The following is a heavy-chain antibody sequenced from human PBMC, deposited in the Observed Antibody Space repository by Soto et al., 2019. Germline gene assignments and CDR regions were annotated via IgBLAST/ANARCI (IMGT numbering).Heavy chain of an antibody. V-gene: IGHV4-31*03. CDR3: ARVRGYTVNWLHYLDH. D-gene: IGHD4-17*01. CDR2: IYDGGRT. CDR1: GDSISSGTSF. J-gene: IGHJ4*02. Sequence: QVHLQESGTGLVKPSQTLSLTCTVSGDSISSGTSFCTWFRQHPGKGLVWIGYIYDGGRTNYNPSLKSRVDTSLDTSENQFSLKLSSVTAADTAVYYCARVRGYTVNWLHYLDHGGQGSRVTVSS.